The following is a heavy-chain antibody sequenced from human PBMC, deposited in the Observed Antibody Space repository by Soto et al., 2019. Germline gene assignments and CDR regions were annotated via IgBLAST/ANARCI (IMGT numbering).Heavy chain of an antibody. D-gene: IGHD6-13*01. CDR2: IDPSDSYT. CDR1: GYSCTSYW. Sequence: EFMKISFTGSGYSCTSYWIRWVRQIPGKGLEWMGRIDPSDSYTNYSPSFQGHVTISADKSISTAYLQWSSLKASDTAMYYCARHVHPPIAAAGMDVWGQGTTVTVSS. V-gene: IGHV5-10-1*01. CDR3: ARHVHPPIAAAGMDV. J-gene: IGHJ6*02.